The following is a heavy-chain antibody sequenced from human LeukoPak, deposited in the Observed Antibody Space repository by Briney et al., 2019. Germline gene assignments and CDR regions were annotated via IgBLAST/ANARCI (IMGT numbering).Heavy chain of an antibody. D-gene: IGHD4-17*01. J-gene: IGHJ3*02. CDR1: GGSISSYY. CDR2: IYYSGST. CDR3: ARETLGGDKSSNPLRAILYGDYESAFDI. Sequence: PSETLSLTCTVSGGSISSYYWSWIRQPPGKGLEWIGYIYYSGSTNYNPSLKSRVTISVDTSKNQFSLKLSSVTAADTAVYYCARETLGGDKSSNPLRAILYGDYESAFDIWGQGTMVTVSS. V-gene: IGHV4-59*01.